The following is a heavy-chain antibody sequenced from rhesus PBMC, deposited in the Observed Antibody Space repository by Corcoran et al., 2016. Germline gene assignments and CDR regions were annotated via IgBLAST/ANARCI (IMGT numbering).Heavy chain of an antibody. CDR2: IFGSIGIT. CDR1: GGSIRGGYG. J-gene: IGHJ4*01. V-gene: IGHV4S7*01. CDR3: ARHIGGHHDY. Sequence: QVQLQESGPGLVKPSETLSLTCAVSGGSIRGGYGWSWIRQPPGKGLEWIGHIFGSIGITYYNPSLKSRVTISRDTSKNQFSLKLSAVTAADTAVYYCARHIGGHHDYWGQGVLVTVSS. D-gene: IGHD2-39*01.